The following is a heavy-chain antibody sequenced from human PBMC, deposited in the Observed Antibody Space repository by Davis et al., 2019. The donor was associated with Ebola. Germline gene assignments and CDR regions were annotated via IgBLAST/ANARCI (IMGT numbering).Heavy chain of an antibody. D-gene: IGHD2-21*01. Sequence: PSETLSLTCTVSGGSISSGGYYWSWIRQHPGKGLEWIGYIYYSGSTYYNPSLKSRVTISVDTSKNQFSLKLSSVTAADTAVYYCARWWLFGRVATGYFDYWGQGTLVTVSS. CDR1: GGSISSGGYY. CDR3: ARWWLFGRVATGYFDY. CDR2: IYYSGST. V-gene: IGHV4-31*03. J-gene: IGHJ4*02.